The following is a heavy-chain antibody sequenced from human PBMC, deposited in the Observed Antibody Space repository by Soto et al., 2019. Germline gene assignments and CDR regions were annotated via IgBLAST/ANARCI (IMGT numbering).Heavy chain of an antibody. J-gene: IGHJ1*01. V-gene: IGHV3-48*02. CDR2: ISSSSSTM. D-gene: IGHD3-22*01. CDR1: GFTFSSYS. CDR3: TKPEYYYDSSGTPYCQH. Sequence: EVQLVESGGGLVQPGGSLRLSCVASGFTFSSYSMDWVRQAPGKGLEWVSYISSSSSTMYYADSVKDRFTVSRDNAKNTLNLQMNSLRDEDTAGYYCTKPEYYYDSSGTPYCQHWGQGTLVTVSS.